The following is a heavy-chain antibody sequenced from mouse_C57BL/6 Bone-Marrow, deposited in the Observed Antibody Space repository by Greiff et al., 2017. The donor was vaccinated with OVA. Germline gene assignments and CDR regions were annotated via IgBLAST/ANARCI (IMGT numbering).Heavy chain of an antibody. D-gene: IGHD2-4*01. CDR1: GYTFTDYY. CDR3: AREVYYDYGYFDV. Sequence: VQLQQSGAELVRPGASVKLSCKASGYTFTDYYINWVKQRPGQGLEWIARIYPGSGNTYYNEKFKGKATLTAEKSSSTAYMQLSSLTSEDSAVYFCAREVYYDYGYFDVWGTGTTVTVSS. CDR2: IYPGSGNT. V-gene: IGHV1-76*01. J-gene: IGHJ1*03.